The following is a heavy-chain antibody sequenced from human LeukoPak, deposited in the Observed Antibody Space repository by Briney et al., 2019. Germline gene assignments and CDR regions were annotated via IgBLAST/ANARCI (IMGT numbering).Heavy chain of an antibody. D-gene: IGHD3-22*01. CDR1: GFTSSNYG. V-gene: IGHV3-23*01. CDR3: AKRGDSSGYYDY. Sequence: GGSLRLSCAAAGFTSSNYGMSWVRQAPGKGPEWVSAISGGSDSTFYADSVKGRFAISRDNSKNTLYMQMNSLRVEDTAVYYCAKRGDSSGYYDYWGQGTLVTVSS. J-gene: IGHJ4*02. CDR2: ISGGSDST.